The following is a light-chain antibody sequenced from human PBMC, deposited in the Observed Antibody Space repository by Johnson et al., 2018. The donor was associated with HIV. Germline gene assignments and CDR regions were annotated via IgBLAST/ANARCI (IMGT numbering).Light chain of an antibody. V-gene: IGLV1-51*01. CDR2: DNN. Sequence: QSVLTQPPSVSAAPGQKVTISCSGSTSNIGNNYVSWYQQFPGTAPKLLIYDNNKRPSGIPDRFSGSKSGTSATLGITGLQTGDEADYYCGTWDSSLSGGLYGFGTWTKVTVL. CDR1: TSNIGNNY. CDR3: GTWDSSLSGGLYG. J-gene: IGLJ1*01.